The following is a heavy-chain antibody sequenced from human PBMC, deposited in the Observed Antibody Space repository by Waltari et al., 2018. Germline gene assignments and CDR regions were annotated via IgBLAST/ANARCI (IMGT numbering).Heavy chain of an antibody. D-gene: IGHD3-10*01. CDR3: ANYLYSESYPIVFQY. CDR1: GLTFRRHT. Sequence: EVQLLESGGTLVQPGGSLRLSCAASGLTFRRHTMTWVRQAPGKGLEWVSAISGSDGYPYSEDSVKGRFTISRDISRNTLYLQMNNLRSEDTAVYYCANYLYSESYPIVFQYWGQGTLVTVSS. J-gene: IGHJ4*02. V-gene: IGHV3-23*01. CDR2: ISGSDGYP.